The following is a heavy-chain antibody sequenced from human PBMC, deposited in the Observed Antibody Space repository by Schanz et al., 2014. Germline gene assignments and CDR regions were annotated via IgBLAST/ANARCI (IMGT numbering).Heavy chain of an antibody. D-gene: IGHD6-13*01. CDR2: FNDGGVNK. CDR3: ARDGEAAAGCDY. J-gene: IGHJ4*02. CDR1: GFSFTTYA. Sequence: VQVVQSGGGLVKPGGSLRLSCASSGFSFTTYAMSWVRQAPGKGLEWVSSFNDGGVNKYYADSVKGRFTISRDNFKGALYLQMSSLRAEDTAVYYCARDGEAAAGCDYWGQGTLVTVSS. V-gene: IGHV3-23*04.